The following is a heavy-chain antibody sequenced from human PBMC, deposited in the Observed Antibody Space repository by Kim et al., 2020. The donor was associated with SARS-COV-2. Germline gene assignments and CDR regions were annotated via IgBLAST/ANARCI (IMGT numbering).Heavy chain of an antibody. CDR1: GFTFRSYV. J-gene: IGHJ4*02. D-gene: IGHD2-21*01. Sequence: GGSLRLSCAASGFTFRSYVMHWVRQAPGKGPMWVSRISHDGSVISYADSVKGRFTISRDNAKNTLYLQMNSLRPDDTAVYYCATDKDLVIYEYWGQGTLVTVSS. CDR3: ATDKDLVIYEY. CDR2: ISHDGSVI. V-gene: IGHV3-74*01.